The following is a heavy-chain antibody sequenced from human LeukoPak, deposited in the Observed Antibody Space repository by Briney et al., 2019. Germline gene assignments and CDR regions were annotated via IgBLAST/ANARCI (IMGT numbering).Heavy chain of an antibody. CDR2: IKSKTDGGTT. Sequence: GGSLRLSCAASEFTFSSYAMSWVRQAPGKGLEWVGRIKSKTDGGTTDYAAPVKGRFTISRDDSKNTLYLQMNSLKTEDTAVYYCTTDKIYPFDYWGQGTLVTVSS. CDR3: TTDKIYPFDY. V-gene: IGHV3-15*01. CDR1: EFTFSSYA. D-gene: IGHD5/OR15-5a*01. J-gene: IGHJ4*02.